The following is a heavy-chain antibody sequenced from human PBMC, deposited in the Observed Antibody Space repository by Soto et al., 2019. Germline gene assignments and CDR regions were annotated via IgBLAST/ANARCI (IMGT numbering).Heavy chain of an antibody. D-gene: IGHD3-10*01. CDR1: GLTFVGRA. Sequence: PGGSLRLSRGASGLTFVGRAMTWIRQAPGQGLQWVSTITDTGGDAKYADSVRGRFVISRDNSKKTLYLQMTSLTAEDSAMYYCARGSTDSYPGSRIFDFWGRGTLVTVSS. CDR3: ARGSTDSYPGSRIFDF. CDR2: ITDTGGDA. V-gene: IGHV3-23*01. J-gene: IGHJ4*02.